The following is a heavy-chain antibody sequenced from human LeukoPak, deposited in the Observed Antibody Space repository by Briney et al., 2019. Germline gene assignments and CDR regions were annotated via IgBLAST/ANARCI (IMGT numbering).Heavy chain of an antibody. CDR3: ARDPEFRSSAGLDY. CDR1: GFTFTIYS. Sequence: PGGSLRLSCAASGFTFTIYSMSWVRQAPGKGLEWVSFISTSSSDIYYADSVKGRFTISRDNAKNSVYLQMNSLRAEDTAVYYCARDPEFRSSAGLDYWGQGTLVTVSS. D-gene: IGHD6-6*01. V-gene: IGHV3-21*06. CDR2: ISTSSSDI. J-gene: IGHJ4*02.